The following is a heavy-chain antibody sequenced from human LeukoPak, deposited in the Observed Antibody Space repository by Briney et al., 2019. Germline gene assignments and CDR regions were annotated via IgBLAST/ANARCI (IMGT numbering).Heavy chain of an antibody. D-gene: IGHD3-22*01. CDR1: GFTFNAYA. V-gene: IGHV3-23*01. J-gene: IGHJ3*02. CDR3: AKNHDSNGYHTDDAFDI. CDR2: ISVSGYST. Sequence: GGSLRLSCAASGFTFNAYAMNWVRQPPGKGLEWVSVISVSGYSTYYADSVKGRFTISRDSSTSTLYLQMNSLRAEDTAIYYCAKNHDSNGYHTDDAFDIWGQGTMVTVSS.